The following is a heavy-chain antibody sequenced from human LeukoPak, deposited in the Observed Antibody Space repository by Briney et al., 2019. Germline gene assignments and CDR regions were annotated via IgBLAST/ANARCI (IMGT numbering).Heavy chain of an antibody. J-gene: IGHJ4*02. Sequence: GGSLRLSCAASGFTFSDSWMTWVRQTPGKGLQWVASIHQDAGEKQYLDSVRGRFTISRDNAKSSLYLQMNSLTVDDAGIYYCASSKDHYCRYWGQGTLVTVSS. CDR2: IHQDAGEK. V-gene: IGHV3-7*05. CDR1: GFTFSDSW. CDR3: ASSKDHYCRY.